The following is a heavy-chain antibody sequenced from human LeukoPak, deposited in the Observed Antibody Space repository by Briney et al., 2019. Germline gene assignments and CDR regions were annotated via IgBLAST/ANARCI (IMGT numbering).Heavy chain of an antibody. D-gene: IGHD3-10*01. CDR1: GSSFTSYC. CDR2: IYPGDSAP. J-gene: IGHJ4*02. V-gene: IGHV5-51*01. Sequence: KPGEPFHISCQTPGSSFTSYCIGRVRQMPGKGLCCMGIIYPGDSAPRYSPCCQGQVTIAADKSISTAYPQWSSLKASHTAMYYCARPGSGTIGIDYWGQGTLVTVSS. CDR3: ARPGSGTIGIDY.